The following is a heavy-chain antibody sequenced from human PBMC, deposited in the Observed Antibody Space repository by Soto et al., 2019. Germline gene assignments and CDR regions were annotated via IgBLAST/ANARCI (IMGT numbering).Heavy chain of an antibody. CDR1: GCRFTSYW. V-gene: IGHV5-51*01. Sequence: PGESLKISCKGSGCRFTSYWIGWVRQMPGKGLEWMAIIYPDESDTRYSPSFQGQVTISADKSISTAYLQWSSLKASDTAMYYCARPIAVAGTYGMDVWGQGTTVTVSS. CDR3: ARPIAVAGTYGMDV. J-gene: IGHJ6*02. D-gene: IGHD6-19*01. CDR2: IYPDESDT.